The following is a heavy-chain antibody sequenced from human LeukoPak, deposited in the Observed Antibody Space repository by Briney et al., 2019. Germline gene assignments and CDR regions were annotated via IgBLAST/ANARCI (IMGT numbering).Heavy chain of an antibody. V-gene: IGHV3-7*01. CDR2: IKQDGSEK. J-gene: IGHJ6*04. Sequence: PGGSLRLSCAASGLPFSFYWMSWVRQAPGKGLEWVANIKQDGSEKYYINSVKGRFTISRDNAENPLYLQMNSLRAEDTAVYYCARVGCSSTSCYTRGDVWGKGTTVTVSS. CDR3: ARVGCSSTSCYTRGDV. CDR1: GLPFSFYW. D-gene: IGHD2-2*01.